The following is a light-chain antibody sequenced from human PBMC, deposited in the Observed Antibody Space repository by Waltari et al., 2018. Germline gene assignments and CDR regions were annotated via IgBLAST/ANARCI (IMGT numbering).Light chain of an antibody. Sequence: VLTHSPATLSLSPGERATLSCGPSQNIGGAYLAWYQQKPGLAPRLLIYDTAIRAAGVPDRFSGSGSGTDFTLTISRLDPEYFALYFCQQYANSPLTLGGGTKVEF. J-gene: IGKJ4*01. CDR3: QQYANSPLT. CDR1: QNIGGAY. CDR2: DTA. V-gene: IGKV3D-20*01.